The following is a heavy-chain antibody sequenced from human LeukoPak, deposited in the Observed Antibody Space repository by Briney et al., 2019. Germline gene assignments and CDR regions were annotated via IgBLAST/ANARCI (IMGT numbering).Heavy chain of an antibody. V-gene: IGHV5-51*01. Sequence: GESLKISCKGSGYSFTSYWIGWVRQMPGKGLEWMGIIYPGESDTRYSPSFQGQVTISADKSISTAYLQWSSLKASDTAMYYCARLGYYDSSVPNAFDIWGQGTMVTASS. CDR3: ARLGYYDSSVPNAFDI. D-gene: IGHD3-22*01. J-gene: IGHJ3*02. CDR1: GYSFTSYW. CDR2: IYPGESDT.